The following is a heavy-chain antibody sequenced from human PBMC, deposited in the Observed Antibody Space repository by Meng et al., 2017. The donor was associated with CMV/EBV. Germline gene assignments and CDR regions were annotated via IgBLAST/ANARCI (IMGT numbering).Heavy chain of an antibody. Sequence: GGSLRLSCAASGFTFSNYGMHWVRQAPGKGLEWVAVIWYGGSDKYYADSVKGRFTISRDNSKNTLYLQMNSLRAEDTAVYYCAKDRSSSVSFWFDPWGQGTLVTVSS. D-gene: IGHD6-6*01. V-gene: IGHV3-33*06. CDR3: AKDRSSSVSFWFDP. CDR1: GFTFSNYG. J-gene: IGHJ5*02. CDR2: IWYGGSDK.